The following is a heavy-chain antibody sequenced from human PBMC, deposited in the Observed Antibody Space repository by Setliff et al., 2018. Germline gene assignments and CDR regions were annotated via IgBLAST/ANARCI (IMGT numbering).Heavy chain of an antibody. Sequence: ASVKVSCKTSGYTFTDYGITWVRQAPGQGLEWMGWISPYSGNTYYAPELQGRVTLTTDTSTTTAYLELRSLTSDDTAVYYCSRLVRYCTTTTCQRASGDDYWGQGTLVTVSS. V-gene: IGHV1-18*01. CDR3: SRLVRYCTTTTCQRASGDDY. J-gene: IGHJ4*02. D-gene: IGHD2-8*01. CDR1: GYTFTDYG. CDR2: ISPYSGNT.